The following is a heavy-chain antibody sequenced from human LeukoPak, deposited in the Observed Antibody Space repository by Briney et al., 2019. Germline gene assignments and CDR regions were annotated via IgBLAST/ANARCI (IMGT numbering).Heavy chain of an antibody. V-gene: IGHV4-39*02. CDR1: GGSIRSTSHY. D-gene: IGHD5-12*01. J-gene: IGHJ6*02. CDR3: CSGYDRAFDYFGMDV. Sequence: SETLSLTCGVSGGSIRSTSHYWGWIRQPPGRRLEWIGTIYYGGITNYNPSLKSRVTISVDTSEKHFSLELTSVTAADTAVYYCCSGYDRAFDYFGMDVWGQGTAVIVSS. CDR2: IYYGGIT.